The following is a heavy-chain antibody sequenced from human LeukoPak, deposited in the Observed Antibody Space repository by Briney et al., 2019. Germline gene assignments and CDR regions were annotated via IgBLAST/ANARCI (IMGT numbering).Heavy chain of an antibody. CDR1: GGSISSSKW. CDR2: NYHSGST. Sequence: SETLSLTCAVSGGSISSSKWWGLGRQPPGKGLEWGGGNYHSGSTNYNPSLKSRVTISVDKSKNQFSLKLSSVTAADTAVYYCAREAPRWYYDSSGLYYFDYWGQGTLVTVSS. V-gene: IGHV4-4*02. J-gene: IGHJ4*02. D-gene: IGHD3-22*01. CDR3: AREAPRWYYDSSGLYYFDY.